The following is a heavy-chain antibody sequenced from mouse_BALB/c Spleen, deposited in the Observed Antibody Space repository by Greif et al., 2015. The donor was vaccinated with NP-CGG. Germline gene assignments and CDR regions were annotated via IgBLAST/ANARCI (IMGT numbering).Heavy chain of an antibody. J-gene: IGHJ4*01. CDR3: ARYDYDYYAMDY. CDR2: IYPGDGDT. V-gene: IGHV1-80*01. CDR1: GYAFSSYW. D-gene: IGHD2-4*01. Sequence: QVQLKESGAELVRPGSSVKISCKASGYAFSSYWMNWVKQRPGQGLEWIGQIYPGDGDTNYNRKFKGKATLTADKSSSTAYMQLSSLTSEDSAVYFCARYDYDYYAMDYWGQGTSVTVSS.